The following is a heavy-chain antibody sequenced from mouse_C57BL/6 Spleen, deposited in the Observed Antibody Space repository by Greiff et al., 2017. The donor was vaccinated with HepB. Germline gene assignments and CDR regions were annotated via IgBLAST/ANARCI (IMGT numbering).Heavy chain of an antibody. CDR3: ARSGYDYPFAY. V-gene: IGHV1-82*01. CDR1: GYAFSSSW. J-gene: IGHJ3*01. D-gene: IGHD2-4*01. Sequence: VMLVESGPELVKPGASVKISCKASGYAFSSSWMNWVKQRPGKGLEWIGRIYPGDGDTNYNGKFKGKATLTADKSSSTAYMQLSSLTSEDSAVYFCARSGYDYPFAYWGQGTLVTVSA. CDR2: IYPGDGDT.